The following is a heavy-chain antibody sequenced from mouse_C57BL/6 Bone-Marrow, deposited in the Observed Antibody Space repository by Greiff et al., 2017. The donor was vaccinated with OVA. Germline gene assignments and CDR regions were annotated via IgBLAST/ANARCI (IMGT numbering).Heavy chain of an antibody. V-gene: IGHV2-2*01. CDR2: IWSGGST. CDR3: ASYYYSSSYGYFDV. J-gene: IGHJ1*03. D-gene: IGHD1-1*01. Sequence: VQLQQSGPGLVQPSQSLSITCTVSGFSLTSSGVHWVRQSPGKGLEWLGVIWSGGSTDYNAAFISRLSISKDNSKSQVFFKMNSLQADDTAIYYCASYYYSSSYGYFDVWGTGTTVTVSS. CDR1: GFSLTSSG.